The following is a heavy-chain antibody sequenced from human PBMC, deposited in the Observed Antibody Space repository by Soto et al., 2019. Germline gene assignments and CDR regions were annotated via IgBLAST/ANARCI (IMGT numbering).Heavy chain of an antibody. CDR3: ARHSNRNYGLYYFDF. Sequence: SETPSLTRTVSGCYLSRYYWGLVPPSPGKALEWIGYIYYSGSTKYNPSLKSRVTMSVDTSNNQFSLRVSSVTAADTAVYYCARHSNRNYGLYYFDFWGQGTMVTVSS. CDR1: GCYLSRYY. J-gene: IGHJ4*03. CDR2: IYYSGST. V-gene: IGHV4-59*08. D-gene: IGHD4-4*01.